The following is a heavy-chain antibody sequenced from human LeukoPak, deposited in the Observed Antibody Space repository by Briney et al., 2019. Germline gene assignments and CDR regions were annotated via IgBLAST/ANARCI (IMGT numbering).Heavy chain of an antibody. Sequence: SVKVSCKASGGTFSSYAISWVRQAPGQGLEWMGGIIPIFGTANYAQKFQGRVTITADESTSTAYMELSSLRSEDTAVYYCARTRSVVTPDDYYYYGMDVWGQGTTVTVS. CDR1: GGTFSSYA. J-gene: IGHJ6*02. CDR3: ARTRSVVTPDDYYYYGMDV. CDR2: IIPIFGTA. V-gene: IGHV1-69*13. D-gene: IGHD4-23*01.